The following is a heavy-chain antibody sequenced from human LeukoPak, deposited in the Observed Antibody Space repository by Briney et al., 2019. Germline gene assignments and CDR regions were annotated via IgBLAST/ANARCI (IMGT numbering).Heavy chain of an antibody. CDR1: AFAFSDYA. D-gene: IGHD5-18*01. V-gene: IGHV3-23*01. CDR2: ITGSGGTT. J-gene: IGHJ4*02. CDR3: ASGSYSYGYFGSY. Sequence: SGGSLRLSCAASAFAFSDYAMTWVRQAPGKGLEWVSAITGSGGTTYYADSVKGRFTISRDNSKNTLYLQMNSLRAEDTALYYCASGSYSYGYFGSYWGQGTLVTVSS.